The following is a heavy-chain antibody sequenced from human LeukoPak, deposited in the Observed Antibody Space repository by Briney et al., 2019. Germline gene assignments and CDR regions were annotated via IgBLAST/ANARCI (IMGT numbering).Heavy chain of an antibody. Sequence: GGSLRLSCAASGFTFSSYAMSWVRQAPGKGLEWVSAISGSGGSTYYADSVKGRFTISRDNSKNTLYLQMNSLRAEDTAVYYCAKVPMITFGGVTHFDYWGQGTLVTVSS. CDR3: AKVPMITFGGVTHFDY. J-gene: IGHJ4*02. CDR2: ISGSGGST. D-gene: IGHD3-16*01. CDR1: GFTFSSYA. V-gene: IGHV3-23*01.